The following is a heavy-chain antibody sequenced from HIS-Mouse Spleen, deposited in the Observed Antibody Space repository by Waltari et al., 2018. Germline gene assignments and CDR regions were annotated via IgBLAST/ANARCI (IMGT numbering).Heavy chain of an antibody. CDR2: IYYSGST. D-gene: IGHD6-13*01. J-gene: IGHJ2*01. CDR3: AREIPYSSSWYDWYFDL. Sequence: QLQLQESGPGLVKPSETLHLPCTVSGGSISSSSYYWCWIRQPPGKGLEWIGSIYYSGSTYYNPSLKSRVTISVDTSKNQFSLKLSSVTAADTAVYYCAREIPYSSSWYDWYFDLWGRGTLVTVSS. V-gene: IGHV4-39*07. CDR1: GGSISSSSYY.